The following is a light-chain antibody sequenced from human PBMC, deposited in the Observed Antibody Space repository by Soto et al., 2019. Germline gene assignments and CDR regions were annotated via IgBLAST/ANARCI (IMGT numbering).Light chain of an antibody. CDR2: GAS. CDR1: QSVSNNY. V-gene: IGKV3-20*01. CDR3: QQYSTSPT. J-gene: IGKJ4*01. Sequence: VMTQSPATLSVSPGERATLSCRASQSVSNNYLAWYQQKPGQAPRRLIYGASSRATGIPDRFSGSGSGTDFTLTISRLEPEDFAVYYCQQYSTSPTFGEGTKVDI.